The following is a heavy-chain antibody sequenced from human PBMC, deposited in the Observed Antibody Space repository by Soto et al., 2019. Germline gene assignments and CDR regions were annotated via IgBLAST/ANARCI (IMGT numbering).Heavy chain of an antibody. CDR3: ASPEGPTVTSGAFAV. CDR1: GGSISSYY. CDR2: IYYSGST. V-gene: IGHV4-59*01. D-gene: IGHD4-17*01. Sequence: QVQLQESGPGLVKPSETLSLTCTVSGGSISSYYWSWIRQPPGKGLEWIGYIYYSGSTTYNPSLKSRVTMSLTTSKNQFSLGLPSVTAAATAVYSCASPEGPTVTSGAFAVCGQGTMVPVSS. J-gene: IGHJ3*01.